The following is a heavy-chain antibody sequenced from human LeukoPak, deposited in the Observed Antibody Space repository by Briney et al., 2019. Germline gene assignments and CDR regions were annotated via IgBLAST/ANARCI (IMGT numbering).Heavy chain of an antibody. CDR2: IYSGDST. CDR1: VLTVCINN. J-gene: IGHJ3*02. D-gene: IGHD2-15*01. Sequence: GGSVRLSCAASVLTVCINNMICVRQSRGEGLEWVLPIYSGDSTYFAGSVKGRFTILRDNSKNTTYFQMNSPRGKGTAVYYCARDWGYCSGGSCYSRNGAFDIWGKGTMVTVPS. V-gene: IGHV3-66*01. CDR3: ARDWGYCSGGSCYSRNGAFDI.